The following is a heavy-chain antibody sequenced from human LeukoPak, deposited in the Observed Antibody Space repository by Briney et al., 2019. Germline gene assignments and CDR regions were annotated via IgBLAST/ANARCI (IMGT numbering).Heavy chain of an antibody. Sequence: GGSLRLSCAASGFTFSDYYMSWIRQAPGKGLEWVSYIRSSGSTIYYADSVKGRFTISRDNAKNSLYLQMNSLRAEDTAVYYCARAEYIEADYYYYMDVWGKGTTVTISS. CDR1: GFTFSDYY. CDR2: IRSSGSTI. CDR3: ARAEYIEADYYYYMDV. V-gene: IGHV3-11*04. D-gene: IGHD5-12*01. J-gene: IGHJ6*03.